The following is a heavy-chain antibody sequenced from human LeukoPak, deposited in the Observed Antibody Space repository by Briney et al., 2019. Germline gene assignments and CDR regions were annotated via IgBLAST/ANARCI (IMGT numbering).Heavy chain of an antibody. D-gene: IGHD1-26*01. V-gene: IGHV3-23*01. CDR2: ISGSGGST. CDR1: GFTLSNAW. J-gene: IGHJ3*02. Sequence: GGSLRLSCAASGFTLSNAWMNWVRQAPGKGLEWVSAISGSGGSTYYADSVKGRFTISRDNSKNTLYLQMNSLRAEDTAVYYCAKALRELPHLLYDAFDIWGQGTMVTVSS. CDR3: AKALRELPHLLYDAFDI.